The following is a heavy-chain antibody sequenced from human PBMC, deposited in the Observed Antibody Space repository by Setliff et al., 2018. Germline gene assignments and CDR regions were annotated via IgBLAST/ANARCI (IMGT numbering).Heavy chain of an antibody. V-gene: IGHV3-30*04. J-gene: IGHJ6*02. CDR1: GFTFSSYT. CDR2: ISSDGSHK. D-gene: IGHD3-3*01. CDR3: AREVNDNFWSGYLYYYGMDV. Sequence: SLRLSCAASGFTFSSYTMHWVRQAPGKGLEWVALISSDGSHKYYTDSVKGRFTISRDNSKNTLFLQMNSLRAEDTAVYYCAREVNDNFWSGYLYYYGMDVWGQGTTVTVSS.